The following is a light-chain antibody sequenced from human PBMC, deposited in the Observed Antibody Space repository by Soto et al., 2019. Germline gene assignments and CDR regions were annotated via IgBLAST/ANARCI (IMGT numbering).Light chain of an antibody. J-gene: IGLJ2*01. CDR2: DDS. Sequence: SYELTQPTSVSVAPGQTARITCGGNNIGSKSVHWYQQKPRQAPVLVVYDDSDRPSGIPERFSGSNAGNTATLTISRVEAGDEADYYCQVWDSSSDLVVFGGGTKLPVL. CDR3: QVWDSSSDLVV. V-gene: IGLV3-21*02. CDR1: NIGSKS.